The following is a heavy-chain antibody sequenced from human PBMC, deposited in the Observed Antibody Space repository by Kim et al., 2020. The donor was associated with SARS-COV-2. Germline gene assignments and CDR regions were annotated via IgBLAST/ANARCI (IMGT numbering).Heavy chain of an antibody. D-gene: IGHD3-10*01. CDR1: GFTFSSYG. CDR3: ARDSSITMVRGVIAYYYGMDV. Sequence: LSLTCAASGFTFSSYGMHWVRQAPGKGLEWVAVIWHDGSNKYYADTVKGRFTISRDNSKNTLYLQMNSLRAEDTAVYYCARDSSITMVRGVIAYYYGMDVWGQGTTVTVSS. J-gene: IGHJ6*02. CDR2: IWHDGSNK. V-gene: IGHV3-33*01.